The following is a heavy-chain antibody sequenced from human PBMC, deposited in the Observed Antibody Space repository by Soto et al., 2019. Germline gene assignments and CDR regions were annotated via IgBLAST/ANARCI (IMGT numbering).Heavy chain of an antibody. V-gene: IGHV3-23*01. Sequence: EVQLLESGGGLVQPGGSLRLSCAASGFTFSSYAMSWVRQAPGKGLEWVSAISGSGGSTSYADSVKGRFTISRDNSKNTLYLQMTSLRAEDTAVYYCAKGSTIFGVVIMPGDYGMDVWGQGTTVTVSS. CDR1: GFTFSSYA. CDR3: AKGSTIFGVVIMPGDYGMDV. J-gene: IGHJ6*02. CDR2: ISGSGGST. D-gene: IGHD3-3*01.